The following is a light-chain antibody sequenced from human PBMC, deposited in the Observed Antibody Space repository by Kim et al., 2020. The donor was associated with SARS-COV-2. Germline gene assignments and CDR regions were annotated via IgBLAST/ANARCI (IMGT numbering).Light chain of an antibody. CDR2: DVT. CDR3: CSYAGHYV. J-gene: IGLJ1*01. CDR1: NSDVANYKF. Sequence: QSALTQPRSVSGSPGQSVTISCTGTNSDVANYKFVSWYQQQPGKAPKLLIYDVTKRPSGVPHRFAGSKSGNTASLTISGLQADDEDDYYCCSYAGHYVFGTGTKVTGL. V-gene: IGLV2-11*01.